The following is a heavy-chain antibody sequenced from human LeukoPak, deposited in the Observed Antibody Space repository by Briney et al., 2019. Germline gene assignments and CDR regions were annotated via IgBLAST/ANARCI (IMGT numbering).Heavy chain of an antibody. CDR2: IIPIFGTA. D-gene: IGHD3-3*01. CDR1: GGTFSSYA. Sequence: SVKVSCKASGGTFSSYAISWVRQAPGQGLEWMGGIIPIFGTANYAQKFQGRVTITADESTSTAYMELRSLKSDDTAVYYCARVGYDFWSGYSNFDYWGQGTLVTVSS. CDR3: ARVGYDFWSGYSNFDY. V-gene: IGHV1-69*01. J-gene: IGHJ4*02.